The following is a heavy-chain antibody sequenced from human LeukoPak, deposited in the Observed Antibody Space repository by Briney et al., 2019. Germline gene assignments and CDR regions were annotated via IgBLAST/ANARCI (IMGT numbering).Heavy chain of an antibody. CDR3: ASTYDFWSGYYIDY. CDR1: GYTFTSYG. V-gene: IGHV1-18*01. D-gene: IGHD3-3*01. CDR2: ISAYNGNT. J-gene: IGHJ4*02. Sequence: GASVKVSCKASGYTFTSYGISWVRQAPGQGLEWMGWISAYNGNTNYAQKLQGRVTMTTDTSTSTAYMELRSLRSDDTAVYYCASTYDFWSGYYIDYWGQGTLVTVSS.